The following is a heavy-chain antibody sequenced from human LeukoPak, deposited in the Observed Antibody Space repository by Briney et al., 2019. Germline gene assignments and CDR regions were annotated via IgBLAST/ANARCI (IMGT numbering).Heavy chain of an antibody. Sequence: GGSLRLSCEVSGFTFNNAWMSWVRQAPGKGLEWLGRIKSKADGGETDYAAPVKVRFTISMDDSRNTVDLEMNSLRTEDTAVFYRSTGYGTNDFWGQGTLVTVSS. D-gene: IGHD3-16*01. CDR2: IKSKADGGET. V-gene: IGHV3-15*01. CDR3: STGYGTNDF. J-gene: IGHJ4*02. CDR1: GFTFNNAW.